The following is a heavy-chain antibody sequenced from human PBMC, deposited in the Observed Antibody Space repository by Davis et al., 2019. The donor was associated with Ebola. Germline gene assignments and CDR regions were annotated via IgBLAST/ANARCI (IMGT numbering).Heavy chain of an antibody. CDR1: GGSISSYY. CDR3: ARGRRYSYGPVDY. Sequence: MPSETLSLTCTVSGGSISSYYWSWIRQPPGKGLEWIGYIYYSGSTNYNPSLKSRVTISVDTSKNQFSLKLSSVTAADTAVYYCARGRRYSYGPVDYWGQGTLVTVSS. V-gene: IGHV4-59*12. CDR2: IYYSGST. D-gene: IGHD5-18*01. J-gene: IGHJ4*02.